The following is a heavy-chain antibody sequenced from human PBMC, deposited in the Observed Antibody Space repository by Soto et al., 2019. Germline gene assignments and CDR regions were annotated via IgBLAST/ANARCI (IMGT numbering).Heavy chain of an antibody. J-gene: IGHJ4*02. CDR1: GYTFTSYG. CDR2: ISAYNGNT. CDR3: ARDTDNYDSVWGSYRPFDY. D-gene: IGHD3-16*02. Sequence: ASVKVSCKASGYTFTSYGISWVRQAPGQGLEWMGWISAYNGNTNYAQKLQGRVTMTTDTSTSTAYMELRSLRSDDTAVYYCARDTDNYDSVWGSYRPFDYCGQGPLVTVSS. V-gene: IGHV1-18*01.